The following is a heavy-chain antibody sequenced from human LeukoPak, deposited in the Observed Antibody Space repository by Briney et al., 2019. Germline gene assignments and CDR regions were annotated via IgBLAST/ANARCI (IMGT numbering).Heavy chain of an antibody. D-gene: IGHD5-18*01. V-gene: IGHV4-59*12. CDR1: GGSISSFY. Sequence: SETLSLTCTVSGGSISSFYWSWIRQPPGKGLEWLGYIYSSGSTKYNPPLKSRINISVDTSKNQFSLKLSSVPAADTAVYYCARGRAWRGYSYVIYYYYYMDVWGKGTTVTVSS. CDR2: IYSSGST. CDR3: ARGRAWRGYSYVIYYYYYMDV. J-gene: IGHJ6*03.